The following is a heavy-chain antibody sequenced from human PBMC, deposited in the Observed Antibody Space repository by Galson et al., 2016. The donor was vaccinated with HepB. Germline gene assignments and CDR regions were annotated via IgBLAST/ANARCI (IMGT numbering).Heavy chain of an antibody. CDR1: GYTFSSYA. CDR3: ARDPFSSGL. CDR2: VSGHNGNT. D-gene: IGHD6-19*01. J-gene: IGHJ4*02. Sequence: SVKVSCKASGYTFSSYAISWVRQAPGQGLEWMGWVSGHNGNTDYAQKFQGRVTLTTDTSTNTAYMELRSLRSDDTAVYYCARDPFSSGLWGPGTLVTVSS. V-gene: IGHV1-18*01.